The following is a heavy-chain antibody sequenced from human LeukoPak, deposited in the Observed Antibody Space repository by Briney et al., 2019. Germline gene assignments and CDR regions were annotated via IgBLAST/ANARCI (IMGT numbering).Heavy chain of an antibody. V-gene: IGHV3-53*01. CDR1: GFTVSSNS. CDR2: IYSGST. J-gene: IGHJ6*03. Sequence: PGGSLRLSCTVSGFTVSSNSMRWLRQAPGKGLEWWSYIYSGSTHYSDSVKGRFTISRDNSKNTLYLQMNSLRAEDTAVYYCAKDRCSNGIGCYYYYMDVWGKGTTVTIPS. D-gene: IGHD2-8*01. CDR3: AKDRCSNGIGCYYYYMDV.